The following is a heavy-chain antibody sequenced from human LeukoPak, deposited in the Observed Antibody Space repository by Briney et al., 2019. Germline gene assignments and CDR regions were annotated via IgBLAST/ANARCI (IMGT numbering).Heavy chain of an antibody. J-gene: IGHJ4*02. D-gene: IGHD3-16*01. V-gene: IGHV4-39*07. Sequence: SETLSLTCTVSGGSISSGDYYWSWIRQPLGKGLEWIGESNHSGSTNYNPSLKSRVTISVDTYKNQFSLKLSSVTAADTAVYYCERRKIMITFGGVIGPLDYWGQGTLVTVSS. CDR2: SNHSGST. CDR1: GGSISSGDYY. CDR3: ERRKIMITFGGVIGPLDY.